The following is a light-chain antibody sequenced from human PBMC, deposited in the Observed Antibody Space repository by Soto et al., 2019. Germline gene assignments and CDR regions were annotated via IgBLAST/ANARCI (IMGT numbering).Light chain of an antibody. V-gene: IGLV1-40*01. CDR3: QSYDISLSGSWV. CDR1: SSNIGAGYD. Sequence: QSVLTQPPSVSGAPGQRVTISCTGSSSNIGAGYDVHWYQQLPGTAPKLLIYGNSNRPSGVPDRFSGSKSGTSASLAITGLHAEDEADYYSQSYDISLSGSWVFGGGTKVTVL. CDR2: GNS. J-gene: IGLJ2*01.